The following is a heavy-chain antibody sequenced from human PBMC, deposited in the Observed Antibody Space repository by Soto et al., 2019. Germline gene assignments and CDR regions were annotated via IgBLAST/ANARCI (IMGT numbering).Heavy chain of an antibody. J-gene: IGHJ4*02. CDR2: FDPEDGET. CDR3: ATLASGPDFWSGSGPAMHFDY. Sequence: GASVKVSCKVSGYTLTELSMHWVRQAPGKGLEWMGGFDPEDGETIYAQKFQGRVTMTEDTSTDTAYMELSSLRSEDTAVYYCATLASGPDFWSGSGPAMHFDYWGQGTLVTVSS. V-gene: IGHV1-24*01. D-gene: IGHD3-3*01. CDR1: GYTLTELS.